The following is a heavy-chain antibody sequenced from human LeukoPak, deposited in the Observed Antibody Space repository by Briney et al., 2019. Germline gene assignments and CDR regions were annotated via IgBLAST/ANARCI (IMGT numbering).Heavy chain of an antibody. D-gene: IGHD6-19*01. V-gene: IGHV3-23*01. CDR3: AKDHLAVAAAYFDY. Sequence: GGSLKLSCAASGFTFSSYAMSWVRQAPGKGLEWVSAISGSGGSTYYADPVKGRFTISRDNSKNTLYLQMNNLRPEDTAVYYCAKDHLAVAAAYFDYWGQGTLVTVSS. CDR2: ISGSGGST. CDR1: GFTFSSYA. J-gene: IGHJ4*02.